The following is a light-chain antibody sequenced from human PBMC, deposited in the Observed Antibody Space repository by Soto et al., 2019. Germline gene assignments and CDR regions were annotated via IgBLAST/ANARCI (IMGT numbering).Light chain of an antibody. CDR3: SSYITSSTLV. V-gene: IGLV2-14*01. Sequence: QSALTQPASVSGSPGQSITISCTGTSSDVGGYNYVSWYQQHPGKAPKLMIYEVSNRPSGVSNRFSGSKSGNTASLTISGLHAEDEADYYCSSYITSSTLVFGGGTKLTVL. CDR2: EVS. CDR1: SSDVGGYNY. J-gene: IGLJ3*02.